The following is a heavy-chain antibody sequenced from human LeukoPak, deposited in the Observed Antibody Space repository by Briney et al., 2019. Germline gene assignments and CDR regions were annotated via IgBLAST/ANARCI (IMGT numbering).Heavy chain of an antibody. D-gene: IGHD3-16*02. V-gene: IGHV4-61*02. J-gene: IGHJ3*02. Sequence: SQTLSLTCTLSGGSLSSGSYYWSLIRQPAGKGLEWIGRIYTSGSTNYNPSLKSRVPISIETVQNQFSPKLSSVTPADAVVYYCARRAYYDYVWGSYQDAFDIWGQGTMVTVSS. CDR2: IYTSGST. CDR3: ARRAYYDYVWGSYQDAFDI. CDR1: GGSLSSGSYY.